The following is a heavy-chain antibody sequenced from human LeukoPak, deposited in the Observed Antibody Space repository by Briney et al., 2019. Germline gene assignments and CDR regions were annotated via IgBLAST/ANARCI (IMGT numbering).Heavy chain of an antibody. Sequence: SETLSHTCAVYGGSFSGYYWSWIRQPPGKGLEWTGEINHSGSTNYNPSLKSRVTISVDTSKNQFSLKLSSVTAADTAVYYCAGGSPIGFDSSGYYWYYWGQGTLVTVSS. V-gene: IGHV4-34*01. J-gene: IGHJ4*02. D-gene: IGHD3-22*01. CDR3: AGGSPIGFDSSGYYWYY. CDR1: GGSFSGYY. CDR2: INHSGST.